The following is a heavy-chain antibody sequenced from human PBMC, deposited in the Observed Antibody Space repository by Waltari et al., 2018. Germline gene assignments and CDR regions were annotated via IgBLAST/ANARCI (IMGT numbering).Heavy chain of an antibody. CDR3: ARDFNWGWFY. Sequence: EVQLVESGGGLVQPGGSLSLSWAASGFTFSTNWMSWVRQAPGKGLEWLANIKPDGSEKNYVDSVKGRFTISRDNAKNSLSLQMDSLRAEDTAVYYCARDFNWGWFYWGQGALVTVSS. J-gene: IGHJ4*02. CDR1: GFTFSTNW. D-gene: IGHD7-27*01. V-gene: IGHV3-7*01. CDR2: IKPDGSEK.